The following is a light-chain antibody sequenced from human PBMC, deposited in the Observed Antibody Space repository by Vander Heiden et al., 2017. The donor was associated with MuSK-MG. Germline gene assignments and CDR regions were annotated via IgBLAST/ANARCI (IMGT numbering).Light chain of an antibody. J-gene: IGLJ2*01. CDR1: KLGDKY. CDR2: QDS. V-gene: IGLV3-1*01. CDR3: QEWDSRTVV. Sequence: SYELTQPPSVSVSPGQTASITCSGDKLGDKYACWYQQKPGQSPVLVIYQDSKRPSGIPERFSGSNSGNTATLTISGTQAMDEAYYYCQEWDSRTVVFGGGTKMTVL.